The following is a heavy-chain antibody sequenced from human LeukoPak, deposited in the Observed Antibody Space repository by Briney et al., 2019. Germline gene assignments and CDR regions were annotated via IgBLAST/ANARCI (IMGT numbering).Heavy chain of an antibody. CDR1: GYTFTGYY. D-gene: IGHD3-3*01. V-gene: IGHV1-2*02. Sequence: ASVXXXCKASGYTFTGYYMHWVRQARGQGGEGMGWINNKSGGRNYAQKFQGRVNITRDKAIRKDYMELRRVRSDDTAVYYCARESHFGVVIIPPYFDYWGQGTLVTVSS. J-gene: IGHJ4*02. CDR2: INNKSGGR. CDR3: ARESHFGVVIIPPYFDY.